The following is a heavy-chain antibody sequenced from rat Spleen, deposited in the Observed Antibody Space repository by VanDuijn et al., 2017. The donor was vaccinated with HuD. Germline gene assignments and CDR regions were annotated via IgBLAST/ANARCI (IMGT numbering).Heavy chain of an antibody. D-gene: IGHD1-4*01. CDR3: ARRHYGYTDYFDY. V-gene: IGHV5-29*01. CDR2: ISYGDSSGHSCT. J-gene: IGHJ2*01. CDR1: GLTFSDYG. Sequence: EVQLVESGGGLVQPGRSLKLSCAASGLTFSDYGMAWVRQAPTKGLEWVATISYGDSSGHSCTYYRDSVKGRFTISRDNAKSTLSLQMDSLRSEDTATYYCARRHYGYTDYFDYWGQGVMVTVSS.